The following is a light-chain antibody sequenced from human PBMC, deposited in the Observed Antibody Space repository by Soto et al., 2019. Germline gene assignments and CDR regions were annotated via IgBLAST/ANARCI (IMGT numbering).Light chain of an antibody. CDR1: QSVSSY. CDR3: QHRSNWPLT. Sequence: EIVLTQSPATLSLSPGERATLSCRASQSVSSYLVWYQQKPGQAPRLLIYDASNRATGIPARFSGSGSGTDFPLTISSLDPEYFAVYYCQHRSNWPLTFGGGTKVEIK. J-gene: IGKJ4*01. CDR2: DAS. V-gene: IGKV3-11*01.